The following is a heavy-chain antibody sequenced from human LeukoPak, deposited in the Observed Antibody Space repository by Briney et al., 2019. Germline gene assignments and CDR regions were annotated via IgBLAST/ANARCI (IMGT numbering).Heavy chain of an antibody. D-gene: IGHD3-22*01. Sequence: PGGSLRLSCAASGFTFSSYAMSWVRQAPGKGLEWVSSISSSSSYIYYADSVKGRFTISRDNAKNSLYLQMNSLRAEDTAVYYCARDGTWTYYYDSSGAADAFDIWGQGTMVTVSS. V-gene: IGHV3-21*01. CDR3: ARDGTWTYYYDSSGAADAFDI. J-gene: IGHJ3*02. CDR1: GFTFSSYA. CDR2: ISSSSSYI.